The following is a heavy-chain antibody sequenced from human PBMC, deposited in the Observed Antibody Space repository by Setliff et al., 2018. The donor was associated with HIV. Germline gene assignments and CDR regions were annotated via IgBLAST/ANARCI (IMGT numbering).Heavy chain of an antibody. Sequence: PGGSLRLSCAASGFTVSSNYMSWVRQAPGKGLEWVSVIYSGGSTYYADSVKGRFTISRDNSKNTLYLQMNSLRAEDTAVYYCAKTRRYCSSTSCSNLFDYWGQGTLVTVSS. CDR3: AKTRRYCSSTSCSNLFDY. V-gene: IGHV3-53*01. CDR2: IYSGGST. J-gene: IGHJ4*02. CDR1: GFTVSSNY. D-gene: IGHD2-2*01.